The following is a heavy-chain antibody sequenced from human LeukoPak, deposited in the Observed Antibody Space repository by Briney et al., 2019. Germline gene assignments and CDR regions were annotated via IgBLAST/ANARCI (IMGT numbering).Heavy chain of an antibody. D-gene: IGHD6-13*01. CDR3: AVSQFQQLVGFVNLS. CDR2: IYHSGST. J-gene: IGHJ5*02. CDR1: GGSISSSNW. Sequence: SETLSLTCAASGGSISSSNWWSGIRRPPGKGREGIGEIYHSGSTNYNPSLKSRVTISVDKSKNQFSLKLSSVTAADTAVYYCAVSQFQQLVGFVNLSWGQGTLVTVSS. V-gene: IGHV4-4*02.